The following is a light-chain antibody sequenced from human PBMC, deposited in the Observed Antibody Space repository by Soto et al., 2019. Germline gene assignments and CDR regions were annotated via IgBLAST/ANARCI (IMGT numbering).Light chain of an antibody. Sequence: ALTQPASVSGSPGQSITISCTGTSSDIGDSNYVSWYQQHPGKAPKLVIYDVSNRPSGVSNRFSGSKSANTASLTISGLQAEDEADYYCSSFRSSSTSYVFGTGTKVTVL. CDR2: DVS. V-gene: IGLV2-14*03. CDR1: SSDIGDSNY. CDR3: SSFRSSSTSYV. J-gene: IGLJ1*01.